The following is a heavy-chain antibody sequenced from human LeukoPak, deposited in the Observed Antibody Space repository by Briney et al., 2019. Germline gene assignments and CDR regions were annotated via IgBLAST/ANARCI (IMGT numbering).Heavy chain of an antibody. CDR3: ARAPYYDILVGYYFDY. Sequence: ASVKVSCKASGYTFTSYGTSWVRQAPGQGLEWMGWISAYNGNTNYAQKLQGRVTMTTDTSTSTAYMELRSLRSDDTAVYYCARAPYYDILVGYYFDYWGQGTLVTVSS. V-gene: IGHV1-18*01. CDR2: ISAYNGNT. J-gene: IGHJ4*02. D-gene: IGHD3-9*01. CDR1: GYTFTSYG.